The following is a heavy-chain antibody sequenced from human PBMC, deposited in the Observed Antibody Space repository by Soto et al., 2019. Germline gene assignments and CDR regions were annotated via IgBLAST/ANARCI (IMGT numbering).Heavy chain of an antibody. Sequence: GESLEIFCKGSGYSFTSYWIGWVRQMPGKGLEWMGIIYPGDSDTRYSPSFQGQITISADKSISTAYLQWSSLKASDTAMYYCARLWATVNYYYYGMDVWGQGTTVTVSS. CDR1: GYSFTSYW. V-gene: IGHV5-51*01. CDR2: IYPGDSDT. J-gene: IGHJ6*02. D-gene: IGHD4-4*01. CDR3: ARLWATVNYYYYGMDV.